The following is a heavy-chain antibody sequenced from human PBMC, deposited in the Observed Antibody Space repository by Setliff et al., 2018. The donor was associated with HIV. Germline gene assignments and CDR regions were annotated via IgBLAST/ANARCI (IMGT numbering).Heavy chain of an antibody. Sequence: GGSLRLSCAASGFTFSSYGMHWVRQAPGRGLEWVSSISIGSGGAIDYADSVQGRFTISRDNSKNSLYLQMNGLRVEDTGVYYCARDNLYYNLYDGSPVYGMDVWGQGTTVTVSS. CDR3: ARDNLYYNLYDGSPVYGMDV. D-gene: IGHD3-3*01. V-gene: IGHV3-21*01. CDR1: GFTFSSYG. CDR2: ISIGSGGAI. J-gene: IGHJ6*02.